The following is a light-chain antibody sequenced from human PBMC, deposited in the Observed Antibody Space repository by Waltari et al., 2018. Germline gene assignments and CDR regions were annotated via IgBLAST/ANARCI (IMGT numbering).Light chain of an antibody. Sequence: DIQMTQSPSTLSASVGDRFTITCRASQSISNWLAWYQQKPGKAPKLLIYKASTLESGVPSMFRGRGSGTEFTLTISSLQPDDFATYDCQQYNSYSLLSFGGGTKVEIK. J-gene: IGKJ4*01. CDR3: QQYNSYSLLS. CDR2: KAS. CDR1: QSISNW. V-gene: IGKV1-5*03.